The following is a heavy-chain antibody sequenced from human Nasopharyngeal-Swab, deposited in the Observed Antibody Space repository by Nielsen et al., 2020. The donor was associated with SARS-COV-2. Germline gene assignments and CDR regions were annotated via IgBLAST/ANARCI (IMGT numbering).Heavy chain of an antibody. Sequence: SETLSLTCAISGDSVSSNSAAWNWIRQSPSRGLEWLGRTYYRSKWYNDYAVSAKSRITINPDTSKNQFSLQLNSVTPEDTAVYYCARVGPRHYDFWSGYSFDYWGQGTLVTVSS. D-gene: IGHD3-3*01. CDR1: GDSVSSNSAA. CDR2: TYYRSKWYN. CDR3: ARVGPRHYDFWSGYSFDY. V-gene: IGHV6-1*01. J-gene: IGHJ4*02.